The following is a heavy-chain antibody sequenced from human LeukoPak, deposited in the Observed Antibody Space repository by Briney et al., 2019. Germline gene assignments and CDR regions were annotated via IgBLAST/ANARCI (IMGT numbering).Heavy chain of an antibody. D-gene: IGHD6-13*01. CDR2: IYYSGST. Sequence: PSETLSLTCSVSGGSISSSAYYWSWIRQPPGKGLEWIGYIYYSGSTYYNPSLKSRVTISVDTSKNQFSLKLSSVTAADTAVYYCARVDLYSSSWRASNWFDPWGQGTLVTVSS. J-gene: IGHJ5*02. CDR1: GGSISSSAYY. CDR3: ARVDLYSSSWRASNWFDP. V-gene: IGHV4-30-4*01.